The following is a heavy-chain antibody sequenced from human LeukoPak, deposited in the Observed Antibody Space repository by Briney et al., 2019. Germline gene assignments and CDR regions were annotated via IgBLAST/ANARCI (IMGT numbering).Heavy chain of an antibody. CDR2: IRYDGSNK. CDR3: AKGLQWLVYYYYYYMDV. CDR1: GFTFSSYG. D-gene: IGHD6-19*01. V-gene: IGHV3-30*02. J-gene: IGHJ6*03. Sequence: PGGSLRHSCAASGFTFSSYGMHWVRQAPGKGLEWVAFIRYDGSNKYYADSVKGRFTISRDNSKNTLYLQMNSLRAEDTAVYYCAKGLQWLVYYYYYYMDVWGKGTTVTISS.